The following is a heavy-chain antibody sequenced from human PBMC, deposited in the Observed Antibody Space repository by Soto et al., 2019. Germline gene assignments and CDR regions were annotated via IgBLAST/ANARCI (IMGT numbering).Heavy chain of an antibody. CDR1: GFTFDDYA. D-gene: IGHD3-22*01. Sequence: EVQLVESGGGLVQPGRSLRLSCAASGFTFDDYAMHWVRQAPGKGLEWVSGISWNSGSIGYADSVKGRFTISRDNAKNSLYLQMNSLRAEDTALYYCAKDKGRGDSSGYYLWWYFDLWGRGTLVTVSS. CDR2: ISWNSGSI. CDR3: AKDKGRGDSSGYYLWWYFDL. J-gene: IGHJ2*01. V-gene: IGHV3-9*01.